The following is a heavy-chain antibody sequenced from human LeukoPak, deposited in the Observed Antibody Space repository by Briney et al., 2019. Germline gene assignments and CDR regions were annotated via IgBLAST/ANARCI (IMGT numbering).Heavy chain of an antibody. V-gene: IGHV1-2*06. CDR2: INPNSGAT. CDR1: GYTFTSYG. D-gene: IGHD1-7*01. CDR3: ARGRDWNYLY. Sequence: GASVKVSCKASGYTFTSYGISWVRQAPGQGLEWMGRINPNSGATNYAQKFQGRVTMTRDTSISTAYMDLSSLTSDDTAVYYCARGRDWNYLYWGQGTLVTVSS. J-gene: IGHJ4*02.